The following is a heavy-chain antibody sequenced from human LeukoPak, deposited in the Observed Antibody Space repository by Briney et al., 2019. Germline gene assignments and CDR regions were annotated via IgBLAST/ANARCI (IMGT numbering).Heavy chain of an antibody. J-gene: IGHJ6*03. CDR2: NNHSGST. CDR3: ARGPTAVWGVIRFYYYMDV. CDR1: GFTFSSYG. Sequence: GSLRLPCAASGFTFSSYGMHWVRQAPGKGLEWIGENNHSGSTNYNPSLKSRVTMSLDTSKKQVSLKLNSVTAADTAVYYCARGPTAVWGVIRFYYYMDVWGKGTAVTVSS. D-gene: IGHD3-10*01. V-gene: IGHV4-34*01.